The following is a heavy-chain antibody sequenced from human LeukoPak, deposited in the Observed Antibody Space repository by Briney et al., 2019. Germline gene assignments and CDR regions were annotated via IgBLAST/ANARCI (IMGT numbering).Heavy chain of an antibody. CDR2: INHSGST. CDR1: GGSFSGYY. Sequence: PSETLSLTCAVYGGSFSGYYWSWIRQPPGKGLEWIGEINHSGSTNYNPSLKSRVTISVDTSKNQFSLKLSSVTAADTAVYYCARGQGIVVVPAANWFDPRGQGTLVTVSS. D-gene: IGHD2-2*01. J-gene: IGHJ5*02. CDR3: ARGQGIVVVPAANWFDP. V-gene: IGHV4-34*01.